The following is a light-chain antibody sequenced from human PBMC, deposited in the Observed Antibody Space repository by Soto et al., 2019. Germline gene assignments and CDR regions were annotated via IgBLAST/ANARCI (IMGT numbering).Light chain of an antibody. CDR3: QQYYSYPHT. CDR1: QGISSY. Sequence: AIRMTQSPSSFSASTGDRVTITCRASQGISSYLAWYQQKPGKAPKLLIYAASTLQSGVPSRFSGSGSGTEFTLPISCLQSEDFATYYCQQYYSYPHTFGQGTKVEIK. CDR2: AAS. J-gene: IGKJ1*01. V-gene: IGKV1-8*01.